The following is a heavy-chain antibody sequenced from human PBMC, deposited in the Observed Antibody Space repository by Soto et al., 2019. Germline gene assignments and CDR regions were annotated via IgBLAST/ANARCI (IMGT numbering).Heavy chain of an antibody. CDR3: ARVRREYCSGGSCYSNWFDP. Sequence: GASVKVSCKASGYTFTSYDINWVRQATGQGLEWMGWMNPNSGNTGYAQKFQGRVTMTRNTSISTAYMELRSLRSDDTAVYYCARVRREYCSGGSCYSNWFDPWGQGTLVTVSS. CDR1: GYTFTSYD. D-gene: IGHD2-15*01. CDR2: MNPNSGNT. V-gene: IGHV1-8*01. J-gene: IGHJ5*02.